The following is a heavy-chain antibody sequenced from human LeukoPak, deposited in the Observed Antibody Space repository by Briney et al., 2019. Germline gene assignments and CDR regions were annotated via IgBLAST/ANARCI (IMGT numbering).Heavy chain of an antibody. D-gene: IGHD6-13*01. J-gene: IGHJ4*02. CDR3: ARTKTYSSRWYVDY. CDR1: GGSFSGYY. CDR2: INHSGST. V-gene: IGHV4-34*01. Sequence: SETLSLTCAVYGGSFSGYYWSWIRQPPGKGLEWIGEINHSGSTNYNPSLKSRVTISVDTSKNQFSLKPSSVTAADTAVYYFARTKTYSSRWYVDYWGQGTLVTVSS.